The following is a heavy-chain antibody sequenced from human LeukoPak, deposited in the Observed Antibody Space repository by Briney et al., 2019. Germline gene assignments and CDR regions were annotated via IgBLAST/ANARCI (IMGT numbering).Heavy chain of an antibody. CDR1: GGSLSGYY. CDR3: ARLYYYDSRGLRPFDP. Sequence: PSETLSLTCAVSGGSLSGYYWTWIRQPPGKGLEWIGEINHSGSTSYNPSLKSRVSISVDKSKNQFSLKLNSVPAADTAVYFCARLYYYDSRGLRPFDPWGQGTLVTVSS. V-gene: IGHV4-34*01. D-gene: IGHD3-22*01. J-gene: IGHJ5*02. CDR2: INHSGST.